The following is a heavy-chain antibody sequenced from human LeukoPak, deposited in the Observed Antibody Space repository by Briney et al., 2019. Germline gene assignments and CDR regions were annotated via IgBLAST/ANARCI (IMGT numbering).Heavy chain of an antibody. J-gene: IGHJ4*02. Sequence: PSETLSPTCTVSGGSISSGGYYWSWIRQHPGKGLEWIGYIYYSGSTYYNPSLKSRVTISVDTSKNQFSLKLSSVTAADTAVYYCARHPSMTTALFDYWGQGTLVTVSS. CDR1: GGSISSGGYY. V-gene: IGHV4-31*03. CDR3: ARHPSMTTALFDY. CDR2: IYYSGST. D-gene: IGHD4-17*01.